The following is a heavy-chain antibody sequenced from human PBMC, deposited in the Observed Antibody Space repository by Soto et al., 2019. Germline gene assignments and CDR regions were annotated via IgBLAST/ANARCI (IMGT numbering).Heavy chain of an antibody. V-gene: IGHV4-34*01. CDR1: GGSFSGYH. Sequence: QVQLQQWGAGLLKPSETLSLTCAVYGGSFSGYHWSWIRQPPGKGLEWIGEINHSGSTNYNPSLKSRVTISVDTSKNQFSLKLSSVTAADTAVYYCARARSLVVTRRLDAFDIWGQGTMVTVSS. D-gene: IGHD2-21*01. J-gene: IGHJ3*02. CDR2: INHSGST. CDR3: ARARSLVVTRRLDAFDI.